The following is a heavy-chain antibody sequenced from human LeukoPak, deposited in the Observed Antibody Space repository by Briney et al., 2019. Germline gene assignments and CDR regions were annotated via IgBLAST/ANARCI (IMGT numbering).Heavy chain of an antibody. CDR1: GFTFSTYA. CDR2: LTGRGGGT. D-gene: IGHD3-22*01. V-gene: IGHV3-23*01. J-gene: IGHJ3*01. CDR3: AKEGGYYYDSSGHTLSDAFAV. Sequence: GGSPRLSCAASGFTFSTYAMSWVRQAPGKGLECVSTLTGRGGGTYYADSVKGRFAISRGDSKNTLYLQMTSLRAEDTAVYYCAKEGGYYYDSSGHTLSDAFAVWGQGTMVTVSS.